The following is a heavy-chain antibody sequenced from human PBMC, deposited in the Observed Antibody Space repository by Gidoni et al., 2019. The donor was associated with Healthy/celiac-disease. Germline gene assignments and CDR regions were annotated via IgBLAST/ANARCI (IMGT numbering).Heavy chain of an antibody. CDR2: ISSSSSYI. V-gene: IGHV3-21*01. CDR3: ARVVAAHDAFDI. CDR1: DFTFSSYS. D-gene: IGHD6-6*01. J-gene: IGHJ3*02. Sequence: EVQLVESGGGLVKPGGSLRLSCAASDFTFSSYSMNWVRKAPGKGLELVSSISSSSSYIYDADSVKGRFTISRDNAKNSLYLQMNSLRAEYTAVYYCARVVAAHDAFDIWGQGTMVTVSS.